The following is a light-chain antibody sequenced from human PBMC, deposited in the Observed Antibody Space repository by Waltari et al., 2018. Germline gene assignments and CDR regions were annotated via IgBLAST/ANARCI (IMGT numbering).Light chain of an antibody. CDR1: SGPSGSI. J-gene: IGLJ3*02. CDR2: VNSDGSH. V-gene: IGLV4-69*01. CDR3: QTGGHGTWV. Sequence: QLVLTQSPYASASLGASVKLTCTLSSGPSGSIIAWHHQQPEKGPRYLMKVNSDGSHNKGDEIPDRFSGSSSGAERYLTISSVQSEDEADYYCQTGGHGTWVFGGGTTLTVL.